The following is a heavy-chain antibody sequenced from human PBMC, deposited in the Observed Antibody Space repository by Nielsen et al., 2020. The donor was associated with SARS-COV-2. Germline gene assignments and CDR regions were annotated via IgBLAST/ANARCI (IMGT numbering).Heavy chain of an antibody. CDR1: GGSFSGYY. V-gene: IGHV4-34*01. D-gene: IGHD6-13*01. CDR2: INHSGST. J-gene: IGHJ5*02. Sequence: GSLRLSCAVYGGSFSGYYWSWIRQPPGKGLEWIGEINHSGSTNYNPSLKSRVTISVDTSKNQFSLKLSSVTAADTAVYYCARQGGYSSSWYSWFDPWGQGTLVTVSS. CDR3: ARQGGYSSSWYSWFDP.